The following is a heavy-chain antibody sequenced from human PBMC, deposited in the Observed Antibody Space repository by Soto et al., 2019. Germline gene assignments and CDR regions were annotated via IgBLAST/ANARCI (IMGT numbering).Heavy chain of an antibody. CDR1: GFSLSNARMG. CDR2: IFSNDEK. V-gene: IGHV2-26*01. D-gene: IGHD4-4*01. CDR3: ARILGGYSSPNYYYYMDV. J-gene: IGHJ6*03. Sequence: GSGPTLVNPTETLTLTCTVSGFSLSNARMGVSWIRQPPGKALEWLAHIFSNDEKSYSTSLKSRLTISKDTSKSQVVLTMTNMDPVDTATYYCARILGGYSSPNYYYYMDVWGKGTTGTVSS.